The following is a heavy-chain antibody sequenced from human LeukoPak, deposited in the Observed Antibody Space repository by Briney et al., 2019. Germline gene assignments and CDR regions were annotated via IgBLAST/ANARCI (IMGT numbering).Heavy chain of an antibody. D-gene: IGHD6-6*01. V-gene: IGHV3-48*01. Sequence: GGSLRLSCAASGFTFSGFSMNWVRQAPGKGLEWVSYISSSRGTIYYADSVKGRFTISRDNAKNSLYLQMNSLRAEDTAVYYCARGLSGYSSSLGYWGQGTLVTVSS. CDR3: ARGLSGYSSSLGY. J-gene: IGHJ4*02. CDR1: GFTFSGFS. CDR2: ISSSRGTI.